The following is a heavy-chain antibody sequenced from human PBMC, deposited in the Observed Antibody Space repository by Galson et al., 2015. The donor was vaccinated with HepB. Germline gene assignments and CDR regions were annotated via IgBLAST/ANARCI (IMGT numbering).Heavy chain of an antibody. CDR2: INPNSGGT. D-gene: IGHD2-15*01. J-gene: IGHJ4*02. V-gene: IGHV1-2*02. CDR3: ARGNLIDCSGGGCYSRGFDC. Sequence: SVKVSCKASGYTFTDYYIHWVRQAPGQGLEWMGWINPNSGGTSYAQKFQGRVTMTRDTSISTAYMDLSRLRSDDTAVYYCARGNLIDCSGGGCYSRGFDCWGQGTLVTVSS. CDR1: GYTFTDYY.